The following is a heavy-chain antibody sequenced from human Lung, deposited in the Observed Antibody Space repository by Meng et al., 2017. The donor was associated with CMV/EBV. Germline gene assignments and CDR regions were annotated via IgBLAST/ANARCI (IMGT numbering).Heavy chain of an antibody. V-gene: IGHV3-7*01. CDR2: IKQDGSEK. J-gene: IGHJ4*02. CDR1: GFTFSSYW. CDR3: ARGTAPNDY. D-gene: IGHD2-8*02. Sequence: ESLKISCAGSGFTFSSYWMTWVRQAPGKGLEWVANIKQDGSEKYYVESVKGRFTISRDDAKNSLYLQMHSLRVEDTAMYYCARGTAPNDYWGQGTLVTVSS.